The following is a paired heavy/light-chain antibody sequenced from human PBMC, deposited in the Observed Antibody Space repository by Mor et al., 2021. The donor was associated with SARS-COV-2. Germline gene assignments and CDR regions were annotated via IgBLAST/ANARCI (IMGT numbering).Heavy chain of an antibody. CDR3: AKGSAYSSPGWFDP. D-gene: IGHD3-10*01. CDR2: ISGSGVSI. Sequence: EVQVLESGGGLVQPGGSLRLSCAASGFTFSNYAMGWVRQAPGKGLEWVSVISGSGVSIHYADSVKGRFTISRDNSKNTLYIQMNRLRVEDTAIYYCAKGSAYSSPGWFDPWGQGTLVTVSS. J-gene: IGHJ5*02. V-gene: IGHV3-23*01. CDR1: GFTFSNYA.
Light chain of an antibody. Sequence: QSVLTQPPSVSGAPGQRVTISCTGSSSNIGAGYDVHWYQHLPRTAPKLLIYNNNNRPSGVPDRFSGSTSGTSASLAITGLQAEDEADYYCQSYDSSLSLWVFGGGTKLTVL. CDR3: QSYDSSLSLWV. J-gene: IGLJ3*02. CDR2: NNN. V-gene: IGLV1-40*01. CDR1: SSNIGAGYD.